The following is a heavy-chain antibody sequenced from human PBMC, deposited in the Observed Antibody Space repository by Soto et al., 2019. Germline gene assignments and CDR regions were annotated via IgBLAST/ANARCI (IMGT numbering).Heavy chain of an antibody. J-gene: IGHJ3*01. CDR1: GRSFGGYY. Sequence: QVQLQQWGAGLLKPSETLSLTCGVYGRSFGGYYWSWIRQPPGKGLEWIGEITDSGSTNYNPPLKSRVTISLDTSKKQFSLNLSSLTAADTAVYYCARCPVYCSSTTCYVRAVDLWGQGTLVTVSS. D-gene: IGHD2-2*01. CDR2: ITDSGST. CDR3: ARCPVYCSSTTCYVRAVDL. V-gene: IGHV4-34*01.